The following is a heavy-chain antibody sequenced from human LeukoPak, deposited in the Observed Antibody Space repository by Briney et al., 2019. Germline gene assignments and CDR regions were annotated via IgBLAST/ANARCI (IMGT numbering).Heavy chain of an antibody. CDR3: ARHSLQLWLQDDY. CDR2: IYYSGST. V-gene: IGHV4-39*01. CDR1: GGSISSSSYY. J-gene: IGHJ4*02. D-gene: IGHD5-18*01. Sequence: PSATLSLTYPVSGGSISSSSYYWGWIRQPPGKGLEWIGSIYYSGSTYYKRSLNCRVTISVDTSKNQFSLKLTSVTAADTAVYYCARHSLQLWLQDDYWGQGTLVTVSS.